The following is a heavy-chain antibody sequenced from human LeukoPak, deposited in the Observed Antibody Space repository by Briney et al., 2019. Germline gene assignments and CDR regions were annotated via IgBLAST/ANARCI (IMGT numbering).Heavy chain of an antibody. CDR3: ARVGWTEAPFDP. V-gene: IGHV4-34*01. CDR2: INHSGST. J-gene: IGHJ5*02. CDR1: GGSFSGYY. D-gene: IGHD6-19*01. Sequence: SETLSLTCAVYGGSFSGYYWSWIRQPPGKGLEWIGEINHSGSTNYNPSLKSRVTISVGTSKNQFSLKLSSVTAADTAVYYCARVGWTEAPFDPWGQGTLVTVSS.